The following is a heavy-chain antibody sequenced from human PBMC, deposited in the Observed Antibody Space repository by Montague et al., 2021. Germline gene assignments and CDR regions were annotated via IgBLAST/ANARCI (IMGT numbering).Heavy chain of an antibody. CDR1: GASINSGGYY. V-gene: IGHV4-31*03. Sequence: TLSLTCTVSGASINSGGYYWSWIRQLPGEGLEEIGSIYYTGSTYSNPSLKSRVTISVDTSKSQFSLNLTSVTAADTDVYYCARQRVIVVTPAAFFDYWGQGTLVTVSS. CDR2: IYYTGST. J-gene: IGHJ4*02. D-gene: IGHD2-2*01. CDR3: ARQRVIVVTPAAFFDY.